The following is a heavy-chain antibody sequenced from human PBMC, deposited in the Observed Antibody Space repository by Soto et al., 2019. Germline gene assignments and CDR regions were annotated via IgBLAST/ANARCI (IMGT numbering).Heavy chain of an antibody. CDR3: ARSRNTMVRGDFDY. Sequence: AETLSLTCAVYGGSCSGYYWSWIRQPPGKGLEWIGEINHSGSTNYNPSLKSRVTISVNTSKNQFSLKLSSVTAADTAVYYCARSRNTMVRGDFDYWGQGTLVTVSS. CDR2: INHSGST. CDR1: GGSCSGYY. J-gene: IGHJ4*02. V-gene: IGHV4-34*01. D-gene: IGHD3-10*01.